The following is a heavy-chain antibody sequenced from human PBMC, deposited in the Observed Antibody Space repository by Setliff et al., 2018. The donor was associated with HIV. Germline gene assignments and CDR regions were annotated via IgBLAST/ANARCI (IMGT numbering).Heavy chain of an antibody. Sequence: SVKVSCKASGYSFTTYAISWVRQAPGQGLEWMGWISAYNGNTLYAQKFQGRVTMTTDTSSSTAYLDLRSLRSDDTAVYYCARDSDNLWSGYYAAFDYWGQGTLVTVSS. CDR1: GYSFTTYA. J-gene: IGHJ4*02. D-gene: IGHD3-3*01. V-gene: IGHV1-18*01. CDR2: ISAYNGNT. CDR3: ARDSDNLWSGYYAAFDY.